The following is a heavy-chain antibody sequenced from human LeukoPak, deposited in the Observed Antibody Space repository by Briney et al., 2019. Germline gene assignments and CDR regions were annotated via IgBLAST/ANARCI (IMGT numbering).Heavy chain of an antibody. CDR3: AKEGVVVTTTPFDY. CDR1: GFTFDDYA. Sequence: GRSLRLSCAASGFTFDDYAMHWVRQAPGKGLEWVSGISWNSGSIGYADSVKGRFTISRDNSKNTLYLQMNSLRAEDTAVYYCAKEGVVVTTTPFDYWGQGTLVTVSS. J-gene: IGHJ4*02. V-gene: IGHV3-9*01. D-gene: IGHD3-22*01. CDR2: ISWNSGSI.